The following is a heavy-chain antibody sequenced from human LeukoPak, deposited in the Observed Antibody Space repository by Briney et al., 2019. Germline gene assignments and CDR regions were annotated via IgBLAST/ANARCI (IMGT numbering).Heavy chain of an antibody. CDR3: ATPGKHYYGSGSYSTYYYYGMDV. V-gene: IGHV1-69*04. CDR1: GGTFSSYA. Sequence: SVKVSCKASGGTFSSYAISWVRQAPGQGLEWMGRIIPILGIANYAQKFQGRVTITADKSTSTAYMELSSLRSEDTAVYYCATPGKHYYGSGSYSTYYYYGMDVWGQGTTVTVSS. J-gene: IGHJ6*02. D-gene: IGHD3-10*01. CDR2: IIPILGIA.